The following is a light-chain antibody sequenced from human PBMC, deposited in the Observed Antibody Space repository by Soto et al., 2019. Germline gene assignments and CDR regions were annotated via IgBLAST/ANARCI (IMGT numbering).Light chain of an antibody. CDR1: QGISSY. CDR3: QQYYSYPPT. J-gene: IGKJ4*01. CDR2: AAS. Sequence: IRVTRSPSSLSATPGDRVTITCRASQGISSYLAWYQQKPGKAPKLLIYAASTLQSGVPSRFSGSGSGTDFTLTISCLQSEDFATYYCQQYYSYPPTFGGGTKVDIK. V-gene: IGKV1-8*01.